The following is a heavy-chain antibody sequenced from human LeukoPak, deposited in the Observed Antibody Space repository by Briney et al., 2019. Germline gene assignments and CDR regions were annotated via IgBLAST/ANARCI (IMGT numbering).Heavy chain of an antibody. V-gene: IGHV1-69*06. CDR1: GGTFSSYA. D-gene: IGHD3-22*01. J-gene: IGHJ4*02. CDR3: ARAVTRGDSSGYYY. CDR2: IIPIFGTA. Sequence: ASVKLSCKASGGTFSSYAISWVRQAPGQGLEWMGRIIPIFGTANYAQKFQGRVTITADKSTSTAYMELSSLRSEDTAVYYCARAVTRGDSSGYYYWGQGTLVTVSS.